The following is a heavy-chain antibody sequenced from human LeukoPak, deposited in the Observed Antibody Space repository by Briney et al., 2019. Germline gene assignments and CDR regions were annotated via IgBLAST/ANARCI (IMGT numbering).Heavy chain of an antibody. J-gene: IGHJ4*02. D-gene: IGHD3-22*01. CDR1: GASISSYY. Sequence: KPSETLSLTCTVSGASISSYYWSWIRQPPGKGLEWIGDIYYSGSIKYNPSLQSRVTMSVDTSKNQFSLKLSSVTAADTAIYYCARENPSGYYNRPIDYWGQGTLVTVSS. V-gene: IGHV4-59*01. CDR2: IYYSGSI. CDR3: ARENPSGYYNRPIDY.